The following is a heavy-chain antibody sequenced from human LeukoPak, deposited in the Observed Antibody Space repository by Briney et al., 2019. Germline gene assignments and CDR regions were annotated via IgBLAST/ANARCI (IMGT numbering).Heavy chain of an antibody. V-gene: IGHV6-1*01. D-gene: IGHD6-19*01. J-gene: IGHJ6*02. CDR2: TYYRSKWYN. CDR1: GDSVSSNSAA. Sequence: SQTLSLTCAISGDSVSSNSAAWNWIRQSPSRGLEWLGRTYYRSKWYNDYAVSVKSRITINPDTSKNQFSLQLNSVTPEDTAVYYCARDHSEQWLAHYYYYGMDVWGQGTTVTVSS. CDR3: ARDHSEQWLAHYYYYGMDV.